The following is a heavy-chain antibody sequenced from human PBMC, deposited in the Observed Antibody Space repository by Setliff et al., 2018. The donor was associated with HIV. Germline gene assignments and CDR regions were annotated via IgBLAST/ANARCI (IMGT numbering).Heavy chain of an antibody. CDR1: GGTFSNYA. Sequence: SVKVSCKASGGTFSNYAISWVRQAPGQGLEWMGGIIPIFGSINYAQKFQGRVTITTDESTSTAYMELSSLRSEDTTVYYCARVPNQELYFYGMDVWGQGTTVTVSS. CDR2: IIPIFGSI. D-gene: IGHD1-7*01. V-gene: IGHV1-69*05. CDR3: ARVPNQELYFYGMDV. J-gene: IGHJ6*02.